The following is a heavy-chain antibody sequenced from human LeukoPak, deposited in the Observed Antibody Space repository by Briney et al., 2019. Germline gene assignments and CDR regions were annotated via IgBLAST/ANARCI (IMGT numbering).Heavy chain of an antibody. CDR1: GGSFSGYY. Sequence: PETLSLTCAVYGGSFSGYYWSWIRQPPGKGLEWIGEINHSGSTNYNPSLKSRVTISVDTSKNQFSLKLSSVTAADTAVYYCARRYSSGYTSDYWGQGTLVTVSS. J-gene: IGHJ4*02. D-gene: IGHD3-22*01. CDR3: ARRYSSGYTSDY. CDR2: INHSGST. V-gene: IGHV4-34*01.